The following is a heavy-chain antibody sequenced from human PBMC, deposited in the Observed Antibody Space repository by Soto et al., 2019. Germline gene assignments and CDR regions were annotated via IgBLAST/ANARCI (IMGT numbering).Heavy chain of an antibody. D-gene: IGHD3-3*01. Sequence: GGSLRLSCAAPGFTFSSYGMHWVRQAPGKGLEWVAVISYDGSNKYYADSVKGRFTISRDNSKNTLYLQMNSLRAEDTAVYYCAKGDMDYDFWSGYFVGGMDVWGQGTTVTVSS. CDR1: GFTFSSYG. CDR3: AKGDMDYDFWSGYFVGGMDV. V-gene: IGHV3-30*18. J-gene: IGHJ6*02. CDR2: ISYDGSNK.